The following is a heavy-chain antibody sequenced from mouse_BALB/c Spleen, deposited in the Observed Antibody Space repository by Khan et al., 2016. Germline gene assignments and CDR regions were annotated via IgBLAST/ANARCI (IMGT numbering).Heavy chain of an antibody. CDR2: IWGDGST. CDR1: GFSLTGYG. J-gene: IGHJ4*01. CDR3: ARVWGDY. D-gene: IGHD1-1*02. V-gene: IGHV2-6-7*01. Sequence: QVQLKQSGPGLVAPSQSLSITCTVSGFSLTGYGVNWVRQPPGKGLEWLGMIWGDGSTDYNSALKSSMTITKDNTKRQVFLKMNSLQTDDTARYYCARVWGDYWGPGTSVTVSS.